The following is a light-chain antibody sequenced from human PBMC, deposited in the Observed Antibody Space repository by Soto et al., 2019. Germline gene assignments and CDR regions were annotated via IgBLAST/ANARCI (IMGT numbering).Light chain of an antibody. V-gene: IGLV3-21*04. J-gene: IGLJ1*01. CDR1: NIGSQS. CDR3: QVWDRSTDHPYV. Sequence: SYELTQPPSVSVAPGKTATITCGGNNIGSQSVHWYQQRPGRAPVLVIYCDTDRPSGIPERFSGSNSGNTATLTISRVEAGDEADYYCQVWDRSTDHPYVFGTGTKVTVL. CDR2: CDT.